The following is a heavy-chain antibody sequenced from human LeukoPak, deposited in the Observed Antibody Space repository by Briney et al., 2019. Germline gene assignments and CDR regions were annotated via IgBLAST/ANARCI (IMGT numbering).Heavy chain of an antibody. CDR1: GGAINSESYY. D-gene: IGHD3-22*01. V-gene: IGHV4-61*02. Sequence: PSETLSLTRTVSGGAINSESYYWSWIRQPAGKGLEWIGRIYVSGSTNYNPSLKSRVTISVDTSKNQFSLKLSSVTAADTAVYYCASTYYYDSSAYNYYHYMDVWGKGTTVTVSS. CDR2: IYVSGST. J-gene: IGHJ6*03. CDR3: ASTYYYDSSAYNYYHYMDV.